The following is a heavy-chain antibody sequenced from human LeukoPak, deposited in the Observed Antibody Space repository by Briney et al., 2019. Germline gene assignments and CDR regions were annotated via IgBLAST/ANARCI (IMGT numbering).Heavy chain of an antibody. CDR2: ISSSSSTI. Sequence: GGSLRLSCAASGFTFSSYSMNWVRQAPGKGLGWVSYISSSSSTIYYADSVKGRFTISRDNAKNSLYLQMNSLRAEDTAVYYCARDRDSSGWYWGIFDYWGQGTLVTVSS. D-gene: IGHD6-19*01. J-gene: IGHJ4*02. CDR3: ARDRDSSGWYWGIFDY. V-gene: IGHV3-48*01. CDR1: GFTFSSYS.